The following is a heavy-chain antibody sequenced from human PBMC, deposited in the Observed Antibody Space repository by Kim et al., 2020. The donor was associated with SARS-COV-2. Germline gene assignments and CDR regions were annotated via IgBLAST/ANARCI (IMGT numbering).Heavy chain of an antibody. CDR2: IVVGSGGT. J-gene: IGHJ4*02. CDR3: AAAAGGYRHFDY. V-gene: IGHV1-58*01. Sequence: SVKVSCKASGFTFTSSTVQWVRQARGQRLEWIGWIVVGSGGTNYAQNFQERVTITTDMSTTTAYMELSNLSSDDTAVYYCAAAAGGYRHFDYWGRGTSVTISS. CDR1: GFTFTSST. D-gene: IGHD1-26*01.